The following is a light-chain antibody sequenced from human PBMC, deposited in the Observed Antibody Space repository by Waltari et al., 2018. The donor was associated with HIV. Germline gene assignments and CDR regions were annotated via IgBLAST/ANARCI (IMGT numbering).Light chain of an antibody. CDR1: STDVGGSNY. V-gene: IGLV2-8*01. J-gene: IGLJ2*01. Sequence: QSALTQPPSASGSPGQSVTIPCTGTSTDVGGSNYVSWYRHHPGKAPNLMIYEVSKRPSGVPDRFSGSKSGNTASLTVSGLQAEDEADYYCSSYAGSNNLVFGGGTKLTVL. CDR3: SSYAGSNNLV. CDR2: EVS.